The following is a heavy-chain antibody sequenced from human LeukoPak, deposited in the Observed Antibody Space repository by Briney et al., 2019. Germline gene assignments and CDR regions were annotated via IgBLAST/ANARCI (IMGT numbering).Heavy chain of an antibody. CDR2: IYSSGSA. Sequence: PSETLSLTCSVSGGSISPYYWSWIRQPPGKELEWIGYIYSSGSANYNPSLKSRVTISVDTSKNHFSLKLSSVTAADTAVYYCARMGGYSGYATHWGQGTLVTVSS. CDR3: ARMGGYSGYATH. D-gene: IGHD5-12*01. V-gene: IGHV4-59*08. J-gene: IGHJ4*02. CDR1: GGSISPYY.